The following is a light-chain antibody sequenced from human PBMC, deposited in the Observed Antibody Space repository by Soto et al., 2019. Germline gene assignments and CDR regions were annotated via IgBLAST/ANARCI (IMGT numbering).Light chain of an antibody. V-gene: IGKV3D-7*01. J-gene: IGKJ5*01. Sequence: EVVLTQSPATLSLSPGEGATLSCRVSQSISSSYLSWYQQRPGQAPRLLIYGASTRATGIPARFSGSGRGSGTDFTLTISSLQPEDFAVYYCQQDYNLPITLGQGTRLEIK. CDR1: QSISSSY. CDR3: QQDYNLPIT. CDR2: GAS.